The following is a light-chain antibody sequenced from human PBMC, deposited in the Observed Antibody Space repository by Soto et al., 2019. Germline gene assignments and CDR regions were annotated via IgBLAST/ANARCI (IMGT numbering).Light chain of an antibody. CDR1: SSDVGGYNW. CDR3: SSYTGSMPYV. V-gene: IGLV2-14*03. CDR2: DVS. Sequence: QSALTQPASVSGSPGQSITISCTGTSSDVGGYNWVSWYQQHPGKAPKLMIYDVSNRPSGVSNRFSGTKSGNTASLTISGLQAEEETHYYGSSYTGSMPYVFVTGSRVT. J-gene: IGLJ1*01.